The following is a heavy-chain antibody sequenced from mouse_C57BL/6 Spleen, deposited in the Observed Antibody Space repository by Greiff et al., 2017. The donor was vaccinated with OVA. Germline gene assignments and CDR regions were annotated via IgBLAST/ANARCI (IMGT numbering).Heavy chain of an antibody. J-gene: IGHJ2*01. Sequence: VQLQQSGPELVKPGASVKISCKASGYAFSSSWMNWVKQRPGKGLEWIGRIYPGDGDTNYNGKFKGKATLTADKSSSTAYMQLSSLTSEDSAVYFCAPITTVVATPFDYWGQGTTLTVSS. V-gene: IGHV1-82*01. D-gene: IGHD1-1*01. CDR3: APITTVVATPFDY. CDR2: IYPGDGDT. CDR1: GYAFSSSW.